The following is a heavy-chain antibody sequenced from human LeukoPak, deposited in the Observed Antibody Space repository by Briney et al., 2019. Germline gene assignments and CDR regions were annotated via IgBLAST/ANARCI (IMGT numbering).Heavy chain of an antibody. CDR1: GFSFRGFG. J-gene: IGHJ6*03. V-gene: IGHV3-48*02. Sequence: GGSLRLSCAASGFSFRGFGMNWVRQAPGKGLEWISYIGSSGSAGGNIYYAVSVKGRFTVSRANAKDSLFLQMNSLQDADTAVYYCARAPTPYFTYYMDVWGKGTTVTVSS. CDR2: IGSSGSAGGNI. D-gene: IGHD2-21*01. CDR3: ARAPTPYFTYYMDV.